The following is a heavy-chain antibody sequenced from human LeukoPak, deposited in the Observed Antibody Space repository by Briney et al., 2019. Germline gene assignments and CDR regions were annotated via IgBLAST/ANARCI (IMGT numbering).Heavy chain of an antibody. Sequence: SETLSLTCTVSGASITSNYYFWGWIRQPPGKGLEWIGSLSYSGTTYYNPSLRSRVSIPLDASKNQFSLNLTSVTAADTAVYHCAKHSDRKWETMSVNWFDPWGRGILVTVSS. CDR1: GASITSNYYF. D-gene: IGHD1-26*01. CDR3: AKHSDRKWETMSVNWFDP. V-gene: IGHV4-39*01. J-gene: IGHJ5*02. CDR2: LSYSGTT.